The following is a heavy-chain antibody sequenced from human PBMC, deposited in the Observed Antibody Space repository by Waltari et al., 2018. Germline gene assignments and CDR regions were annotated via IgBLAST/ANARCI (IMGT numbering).Heavy chain of an antibody. J-gene: IGHJ4*02. CDR3: ARVPQRYSYGIDY. CDR2: IKQDGSEK. V-gene: IGHV3-7*01. D-gene: IGHD5-18*01. CDR1: GVTFNNYW. Sequence: EVQLVESGGGLVQPGGSLRLSCAVSGVTFNNYWMSWFRQAPGKGLEWVASIKQDGSEKRYLDSVKGRFTISRDNAKNSLSLQMNSLRAEDTAVYYCARVPQRYSYGIDYWGQGTLVTVSS.